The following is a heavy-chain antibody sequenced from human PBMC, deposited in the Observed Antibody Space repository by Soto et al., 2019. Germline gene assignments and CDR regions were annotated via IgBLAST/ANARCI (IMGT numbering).Heavy chain of an antibody. D-gene: IGHD2-2*02. J-gene: IGHJ6*02. CDR3: ARFVRSCSGTTCYTRADV. CDR2: IYYSGST. CDR1: GGSISSYY. Sequence: SETLSLTCTVSGGSISSYYWSWIRQPPGKGLEWIGYIYYSGSTNYNPSLKSRVTISVDTSKNQFSLKLRSVIVADTAVYHCARFVRSCSGTTCYTRADVWGQGTTVT. V-gene: IGHV4-59*01.